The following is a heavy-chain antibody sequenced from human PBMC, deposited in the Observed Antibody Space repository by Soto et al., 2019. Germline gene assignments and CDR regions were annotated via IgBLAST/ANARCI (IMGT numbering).Heavy chain of an antibody. CDR1: GYTFTGYY. CDR3: AREGYDILTGYPTYYYYYGMDV. D-gene: IGHD3-9*01. J-gene: IGHJ6*02. CDR2: INPNSGGT. V-gene: IGHV1-2*04. Sequence: QVQLVQSGAEVKKPGASVKVSCKASGYTFTGYYMHWVRQAPGQGLEWMGWINPNSGGTNYAQKVQGWGTMTRDTSISTAYMELSRLRSDDTAVYYCAREGYDILTGYPTYYYYYGMDVWGQGTTVTVSS.